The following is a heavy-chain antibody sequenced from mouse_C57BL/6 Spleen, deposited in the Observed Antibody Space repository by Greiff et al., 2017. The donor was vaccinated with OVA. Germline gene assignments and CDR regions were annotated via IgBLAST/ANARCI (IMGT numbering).Heavy chain of an antibody. V-gene: IGHV1-69*01. CDR1: GYTFTSYW. D-gene: IGHD1-1*01. J-gene: IGHJ1*03. CDR3: AHYGRSYGGYFDV. Sequence: QVQLQQPGAELVMPGASVKLSCKASGYTFTSYWMHWVKQRPGQGLEWIGEIDPSDSYTNYNQKFKGKSTLTVDKSSSTAYMQLSSLTSEDSAVYYCAHYGRSYGGYFDVWGTGTTVTVSS. CDR2: IDPSDSYT.